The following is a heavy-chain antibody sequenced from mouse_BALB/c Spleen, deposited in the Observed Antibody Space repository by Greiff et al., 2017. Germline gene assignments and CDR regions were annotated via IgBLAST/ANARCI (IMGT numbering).Heavy chain of an antibody. J-gene: IGHJ3*01. Sequence: VQLQESGAELAKPGASVKMSCKASGYTFTSYWMHWVKQRPGQGLEWIGYINPSTGYTEYNQKFKDKATLTADKSSSTAYMQLSSLTSEDSAVYYCARFYYDYDWFADWGQGTLVTVSA. CDR2: INPSTGYT. V-gene: IGHV1-7*01. CDR3: ARFYYDYDWFAD. CDR1: GYTFTSYW. D-gene: IGHD2-4*01.